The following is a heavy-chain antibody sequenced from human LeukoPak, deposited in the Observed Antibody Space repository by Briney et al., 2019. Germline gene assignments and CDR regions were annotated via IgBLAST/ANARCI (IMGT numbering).Heavy chain of an antibody. V-gene: IGHV3-53*01. CDR1: GFTVSSNY. D-gene: IGHD1-26*01. J-gene: IGHJ5*02. Sequence: GGSLRLSCAASGFTVSSNYRSWVRQAPGKGLEWVSVIYSGGSTYYADSVKGRFTISRDNSKNTLYLQMNSLRAEDTAVYYCARSWELLVFDPWGQGTLVTVSS. CDR2: IYSGGST. CDR3: ARSWELLVFDP.